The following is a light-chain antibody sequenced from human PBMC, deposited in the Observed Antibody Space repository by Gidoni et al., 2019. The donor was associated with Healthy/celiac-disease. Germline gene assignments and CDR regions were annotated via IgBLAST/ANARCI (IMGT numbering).Light chain of an antibody. Sequence: SYELTQPPSVSVSPGQTASITCSGDKLGDKYACWYPQKPGQSPGVVIYQDSKRPSGIPERFSGSNSGNTATLTISGTQAMDEADYYCQAWDSSPVVFGGGTKLTVL. CDR2: QDS. CDR1: KLGDKY. CDR3: QAWDSSPVV. V-gene: IGLV3-1*01. J-gene: IGLJ2*01.